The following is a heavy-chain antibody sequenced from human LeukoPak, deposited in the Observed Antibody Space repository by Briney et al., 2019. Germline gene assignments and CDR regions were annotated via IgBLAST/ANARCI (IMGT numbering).Heavy chain of an antibody. CDR1: GFTFSSYA. CDR2: ISYDGSNK. Sequence: GRSLRLSCAASGFTFSSYAMHWVRQAPGKGLEWVAVISYDGSNKYYADSVKGRFTISRDNSKNTLYLQMNSLRAEDTAVYYCARGRWLQFDYWGQGTLVTVSS. CDR3: ARGRWLQFDY. J-gene: IGHJ4*02. D-gene: IGHD5-24*01. V-gene: IGHV3-30-3*01.